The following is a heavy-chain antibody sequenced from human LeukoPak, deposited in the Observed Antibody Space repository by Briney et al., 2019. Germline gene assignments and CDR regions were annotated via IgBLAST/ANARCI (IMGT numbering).Heavy chain of an antibody. D-gene: IGHD3-10*01. CDR2: SNPSSGST. V-gene: IGHV1-46*01. Sequence: SVKVSCKASGYTFTTFCMHWVRQAPGQGLEGMGMSNPSSGSTRFAQKFQGRVTMTRAMYTSKVYMELSSMRSEDTAVYYCARATRGYDSGRDLDYWGQGTLVTVSS. CDR1: GYTFTTFC. CDR3: ARATRGYDSGRDLDY. J-gene: IGHJ4*01.